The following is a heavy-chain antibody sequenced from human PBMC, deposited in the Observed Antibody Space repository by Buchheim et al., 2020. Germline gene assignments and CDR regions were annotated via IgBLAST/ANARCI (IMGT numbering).Heavy chain of an antibody. CDR2: IWYDGSNK. CDR1: GFTFSSYG. J-gene: IGHJ6*02. V-gene: IGHV3-33*01. D-gene: IGHD1-26*01. Sequence: QVQLVESGGGVVQPGRSLRLSCAASGFTFSSYGMHWVRQAPGKGLEWVAVIWYDGSNKYYADSVKGRFTISRDNSKNTLYLQMNSLGAEDTAVYYCARDMWELLLGYYGMDVWGQGTT. CDR3: ARDMWELLLGYYGMDV.